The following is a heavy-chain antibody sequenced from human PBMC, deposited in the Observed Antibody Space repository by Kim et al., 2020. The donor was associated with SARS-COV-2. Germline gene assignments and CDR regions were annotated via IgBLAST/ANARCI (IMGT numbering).Heavy chain of an antibody. D-gene: IGHD6-13*01. CDR3: AREKRDSSSWDWFDP. Sequence: SVKVSCKASGGTFSSYAISWVRQAPGQGLEWMGRIIPILGIANYAQKFQGRVTITADKSTSTAYMELSSLRSEDTAVYYCAREKRDSSSWDWFDPWGQGTLVTVSS. J-gene: IGHJ5*02. V-gene: IGHV1-69*04. CDR1: GGTFSSYA. CDR2: IIPILGIA.